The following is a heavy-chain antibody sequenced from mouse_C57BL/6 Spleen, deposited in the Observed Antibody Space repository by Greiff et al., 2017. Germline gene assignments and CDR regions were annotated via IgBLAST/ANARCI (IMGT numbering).Heavy chain of an antibody. J-gene: IGHJ4*01. CDR3: ARKDYSNPHAMDY. V-gene: IGHV1-69*01. Sequence: QVQLKQPGAELVMPGASVKLSCKASGYTFTSYWMHWVKQRPGQGLEWIGEIDPSDSYTNSNQKFKGKSTLTVDKSSSTAYMQLSSLTSEDSAVYYCARKDYSNPHAMDYWGQGTSVTVSS. D-gene: IGHD2-5*01. CDR1: GYTFTSYW. CDR2: IDPSDSYT.